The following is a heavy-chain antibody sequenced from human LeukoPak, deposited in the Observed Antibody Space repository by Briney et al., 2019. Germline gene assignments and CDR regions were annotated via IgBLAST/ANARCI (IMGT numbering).Heavy chain of an antibody. J-gene: IGHJ6*03. CDR1: GYTFTGYY. V-gene: IGHV1-2*02. CDR3: ARSGTWIHPMDV. CDR2: INPNSGGT. D-gene: IGHD5-18*01. Sequence: ASVKVSCEASGYTFTGYYMHWVRQAPGQGLEWMGWINPNSGGTNYAQKFQGRVTMTRDTSISTAYMELSRLRSDDTAVYYCARSGTWIHPMDVWGKGTTVTVSS.